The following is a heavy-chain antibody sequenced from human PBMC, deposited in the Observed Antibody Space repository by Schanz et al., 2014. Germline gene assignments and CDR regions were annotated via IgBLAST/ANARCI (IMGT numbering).Heavy chain of an antibody. D-gene: IGHD1-26*01. CDR2: MYNIGIT. Sequence: QVQLQESGPGLVQPSETLSLTCTVSGGSIRRYYWSWIRQPPGKGLEWIASMYNIGITYYNPSLKRRVPISVDPPKNQFSRRRISVTAADTAVYYCARGWEVKVFDYWGQGTLITVSS. CDR1: GGSIRRYY. V-gene: IGHV4-59*08. J-gene: IGHJ4*02. CDR3: ARGWEVKVFDY.